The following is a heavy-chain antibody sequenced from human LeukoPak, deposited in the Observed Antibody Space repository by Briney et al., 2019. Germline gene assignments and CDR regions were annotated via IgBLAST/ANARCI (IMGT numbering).Heavy chain of an antibody. D-gene: IGHD2-2*02. CDR2: IIPIFGTA. Sequence: SVKVSCKASGGTFSSYAISWVRQAPGQGLEWMGGIIPIFGTANYAQKFQGRVTITADKSTSTAYMELSRLRSGDTAVYYCARGSDHNLNTEFDYWGQGTLVTVSS. CDR1: GGTFSSYA. V-gene: IGHV1-69*06. J-gene: IGHJ4*02. CDR3: ARGSDHNLNTEFDY.